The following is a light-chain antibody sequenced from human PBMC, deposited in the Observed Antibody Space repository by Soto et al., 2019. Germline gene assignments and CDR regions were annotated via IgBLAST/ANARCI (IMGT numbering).Light chain of an antibody. CDR1: QTISSW. V-gene: IGKV1-5*03. CDR2: KAS. Sequence: DIQMSQSPSTLYGSVGGRVTITCRAGQTISSWLAWYQQEPGKAPKLLIYKASTLKSGVPSRFSGSGSGTEFTLTISSLQPDDFATYYCQHFNSYSEAFGQGTKVDIK. J-gene: IGKJ1*01. CDR3: QHFNSYSEA.